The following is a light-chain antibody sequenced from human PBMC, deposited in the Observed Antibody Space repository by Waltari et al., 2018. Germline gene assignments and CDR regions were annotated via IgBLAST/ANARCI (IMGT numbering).Light chain of an antibody. Sequence: EIVMTQSPATLSVSPGEGATLSCRASQSIRSNLAWYQQKPGQAPRLLIYGASTRATYVPVRFSGSGSGTEFTLTISSLQSEDFAVYYCQQYDDWPLTFGPGTKVDIK. CDR1: QSIRSN. CDR3: QQYDDWPLT. CDR2: GAS. V-gene: IGKV3-15*01. J-gene: IGKJ3*01.